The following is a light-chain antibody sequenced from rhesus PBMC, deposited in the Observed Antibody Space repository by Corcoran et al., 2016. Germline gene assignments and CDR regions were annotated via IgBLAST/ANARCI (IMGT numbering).Light chain of an antibody. CDR1: QSVSRS. V-gene: IGKV3-42*03. J-gene: IGKJ1*01. CDR2: ATS. Sequence: EIVLTQSPATLSLSPGERAILSCRASQSVSRSLVWDQQKPEQPPRLHIYATSNRAPGPPHRFTGSGSGTDFTLTISSLEPEDFAVYYCPQYSNWWSFGQGTKVEIK. CDR3: PQYSNWWS.